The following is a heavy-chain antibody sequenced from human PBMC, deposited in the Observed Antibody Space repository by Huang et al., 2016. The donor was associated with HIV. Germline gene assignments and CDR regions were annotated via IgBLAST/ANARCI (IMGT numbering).Heavy chain of an antibody. V-gene: IGHV3-30*14. CDR2: ISFDGRNK. J-gene: IGHJ4*02. CDR1: GFTFRDHP. Sequence: QVQLVESGGGVVQPGRSLRLSCAVSGFTFRDHPMHWVRQAPGKGLEWVSFISFDGRNKFYADFVRGRFTISRDNSKNILYLQLNSLTPADTSIYYCARDTTTVAGLDFWGQGAPVTVSS. D-gene: IGHD6-19*01. CDR3: ARDTTTVAGLDF.